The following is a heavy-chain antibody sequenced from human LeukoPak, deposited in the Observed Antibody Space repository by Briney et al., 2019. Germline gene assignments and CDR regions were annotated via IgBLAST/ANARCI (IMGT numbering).Heavy chain of an antibody. V-gene: IGHV3-21*01. CDR2: ISSSSSYI. Sequence: PGGSLRLSCAASGFTFSSYSMNWVRQAPGKGLEWVSSISSSSSYIYYADSVKGRFTISRDNAKNSLYLQMNSLRAEDTAVYYCARDKSYGIAAAGGDYWGQGTLVTVSS. CDR3: ARDKSYGIAAAGGDY. J-gene: IGHJ4*02. D-gene: IGHD6-13*01. CDR1: GFTFSSYS.